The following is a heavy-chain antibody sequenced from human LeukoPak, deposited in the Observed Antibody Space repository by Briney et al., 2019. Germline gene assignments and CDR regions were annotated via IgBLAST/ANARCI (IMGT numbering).Heavy chain of an antibody. CDR3: ARGLEVGQSGPFDY. Sequence: SETLSLTCTVSGGSISSGGYYWSWIRQHPGKGLEWIGYIYYSGSTYYNPSLKSRVTISVDTSKNQFSLQLNSVTPEDTAVYYCARGLEVGQSGPFDYWGQGTLVTVSS. D-gene: IGHD2-15*01. J-gene: IGHJ4*02. CDR1: GGSISSGGYY. CDR2: IYYSGST. V-gene: IGHV4-31*03.